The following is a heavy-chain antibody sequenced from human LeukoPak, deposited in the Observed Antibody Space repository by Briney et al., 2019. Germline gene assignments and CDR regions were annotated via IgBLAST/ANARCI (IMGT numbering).Heavy chain of an antibody. D-gene: IGHD5-18*01. Sequence: PGGSLRLSCAASGFTFSSYGMSWVRQAPGKGLEWIGEINHSGSTNYNPSLKSRVTISVDTSKNQFSLKLSSVTAADTAVYYCARGLQGGYSYGHTNFDYWGQGTLVTVSS. CDR2: INHSGST. CDR1: GFTFSSYG. CDR3: ARGLQGGYSYGHTNFDY. V-gene: IGHV4-34*01. J-gene: IGHJ4*02.